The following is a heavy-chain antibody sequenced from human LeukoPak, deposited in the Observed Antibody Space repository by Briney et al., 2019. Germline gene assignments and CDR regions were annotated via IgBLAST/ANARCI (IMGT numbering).Heavy chain of an antibody. CDR3: ARVDGSGNHRRFDY. Sequence: KSSETLSLTCTVSGGSISSSSYYWGWIRQPPGKGLEWIGSIYYSGSTYYNPSLKSRVTISVDTSKNQFSLKLSSVTAADTAVYYCARVDGSGNHRRFDYWGQGTPVTVSS. J-gene: IGHJ4*02. D-gene: IGHD3-10*01. V-gene: IGHV4-39*07. CDR1: GGSISSSSYY. CDR2: IYYSGST.